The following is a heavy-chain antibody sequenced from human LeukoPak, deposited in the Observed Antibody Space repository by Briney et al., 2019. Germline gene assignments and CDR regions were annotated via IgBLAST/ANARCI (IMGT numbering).Heavy chain of an antibody. J-gene: IGHJ4*02. Sequence: LETLSLTCTVSGGSISSYYWSWIRQPPGKGLEWIGYIYYSGSTNYNPSLKSRVTISVDTSKNQFSLKLSSVTAADTAVYYCARDRARDGYNYPNYFDYWGQGTLVTVSS. CDR1: GGSISSYY. CDR2: IYYSGST. V-gene: IGHV4-59*01. D-gene: IGHD5-24*01. CDR3: ARDRARDGYNYPNYFDY.